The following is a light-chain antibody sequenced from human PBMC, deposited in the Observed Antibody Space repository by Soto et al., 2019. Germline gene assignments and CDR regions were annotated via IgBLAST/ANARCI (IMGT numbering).Light chain of an antibody. V-gene: IGLV4-60*02. CDR1: SGHSSYI. CDR3: ETWDSNTVV. Sequence: QPVLTQSSSASASLGSSVKLTCTLSSGHSSYIIAWHQQQPGKAPRYLMKLEGSGSYNKGSGVPDRVSGSSSGADRYLTISNLRFEDEADYYCETWDSNTVVFGGGTKLTVL. CDR2: LEGSGSY. J-gene: IGLJ2*01.